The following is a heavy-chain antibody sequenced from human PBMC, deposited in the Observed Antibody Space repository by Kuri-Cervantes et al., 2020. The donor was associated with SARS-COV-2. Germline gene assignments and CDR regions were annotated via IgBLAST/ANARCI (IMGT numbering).Heavy chain of an antibody. J-gene: IGHJ4*02. CDR3: ARRLAAAGTIDY. V-gene: IGHV5-51*01. CDR1: GYSFTSYW. CDR2: IYPGDSDT. Sequence: KVSCKGSGYSFTSYWIGWVRQMPGKGLEWMGIIYPGDSDTRYSPSFQGQVTISAGKSISTAYLQWSSLKASDTAMYYCARRLAAAGTIDYWGQGALVTVSS. D-gene: IGHD6-13*01.